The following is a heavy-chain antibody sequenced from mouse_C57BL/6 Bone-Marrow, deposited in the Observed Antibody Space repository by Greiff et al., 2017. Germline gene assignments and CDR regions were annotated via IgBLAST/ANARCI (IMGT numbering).Heavy chain of an antibody. CDR3: ASHYYGSPFDV. CDR1: GFSLTSYG. D-gene: IGHD1-1*01. CDR2: IWRGGST. J-gene: IGHJ1*03. V-gene: IGHV2-5*01. Sequence: VKVIESGPGLVQPSQSLSITCTVSGFSLTSYGVHWVRQSPGKGLEWLGVIWRGGSTDYNAAFMSRLSITKDNSKSQVFFKMNSLQADDTAIYYCASHYYGSPFDVWGTGTTVTVSS.